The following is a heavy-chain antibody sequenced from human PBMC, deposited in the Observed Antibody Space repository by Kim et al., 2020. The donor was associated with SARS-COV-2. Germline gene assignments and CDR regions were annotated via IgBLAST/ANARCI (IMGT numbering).Heavy chain of an antibody. CDR2: I. V-gene: IGHV3-21*01. Sequence: IVYTDSVKGRFTISRDSAKNSLFLQMNGRRAEDTALYYCARDSSGWSRDYWGQGTLVTVSS. CDR3: ARDSSGWSRDY. J-gene: IGHJ4*02. D-gene: IGHD6-19*01.